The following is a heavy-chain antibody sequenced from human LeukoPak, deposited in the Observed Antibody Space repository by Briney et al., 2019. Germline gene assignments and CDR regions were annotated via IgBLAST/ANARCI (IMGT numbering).Heavy chain of an antibody. J-gene: IGHJ4*02. Sequence: PSETLSLTCTVSGGSVSGDSYYWGWIRQPPGKGLEWIGSIYYSGNTYYNPSLKSRVTMSVDTSKTHFSLKLSSVTAADTALYYCARAIAVAAGPFGYWGQGTLVTVSS. V-gene: IGHV4-39*02. CDR2: IYYSGNT. CDR3: ARAIAVAAGPFGY. CDR1: GGSVSGDSYY. D-gene: IGHD6-19*01.